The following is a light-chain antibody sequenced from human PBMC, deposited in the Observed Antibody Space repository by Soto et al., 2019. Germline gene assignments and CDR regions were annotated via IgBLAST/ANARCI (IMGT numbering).Light chain of an antibody. J-gene: IGKJ3*01. V-gene: IGKV1-5*01. CDR3: QHYTLYSAS. CDR1: QNIFTY. CDR2: DAS. Sequence: DIHMTQSPSTLSASVVDRVTISCRASQNIFTYLAWYQQKPGKAPKLLIFDASTLQSGVPPRFSGSGSGTEFTLTISSLQPDDFATYYCQHYTLYSASFGPGTKVDIK.